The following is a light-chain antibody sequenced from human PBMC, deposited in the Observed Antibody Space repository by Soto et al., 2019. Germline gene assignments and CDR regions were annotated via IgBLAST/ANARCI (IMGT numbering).Light chain of an antibody. CDR1: QSISSY. Sequence: DIQMTQSPSSLSASVGDRVTITCRASQSISSYLNWYQQKPGKAPKLLIYAASSLQSGVPSRFSGRGSGTDFTLTIGSLQPEDFATYYCQQSYSTLITFGQGTRLEIK. CDR3: QQSYSTLIT. CDR2: AAS. J-gene: IGKJ5*01. V-gene: IGKV1-39*01.